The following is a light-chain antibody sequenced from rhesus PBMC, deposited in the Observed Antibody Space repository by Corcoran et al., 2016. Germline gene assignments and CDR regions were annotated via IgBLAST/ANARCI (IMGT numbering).Light chain of an antibody. CDR3: LQYSSSPFT. Sequence: DIQMTQSPSSLSASVGDTVTITCRASQSISSWLDWYQQKPGKAPKLLIYKASSLKSGVPSRFSGSGSGTDFTLTISSLQPDDFAPYYCLQYSSSPFTFGPGTKLDIK. CDR1: QSISSW. J-gene: IGKJ3*01. CDR2: KAS. V-gene: IGKV1-22*01.